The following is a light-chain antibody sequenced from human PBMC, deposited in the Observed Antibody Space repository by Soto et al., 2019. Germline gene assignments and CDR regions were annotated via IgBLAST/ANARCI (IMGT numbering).Light chain of an antibody. J-gene: IGLJ3*02. V-gene: IGLV6-57*01. CDR2: EDN. Sequence: NFMLTQPHSVSESPGKTVTISCTRSSGSIGSSYVQWYQQRPGSSPTTVIFEDNQRPTGVPVRFSGPIDSSSNSASLVISGLRTEDEADYYCQSYDTSNPLVFGGGTKLTVL. CDR3: QSYDTSNPLV. CDR1: SGSIGSSY.